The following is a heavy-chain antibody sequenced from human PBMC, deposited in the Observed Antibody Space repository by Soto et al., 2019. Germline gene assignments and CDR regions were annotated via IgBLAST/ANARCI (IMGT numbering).Heavy chain of an antibody. CDR2: LIPLFGTT. V-gene: IGHV1-69*06. D-gene: IGHD7-27*01. Sequence: QVQLVQSGAEVKKPGSSVKVSCEASGGTFSGHAISWVRQAPGQGPEWMGGLIPLFGTTQHAQNFRDRLTISADKSTSTAYMKLTSLRFEDTAIYYCARGPNWGYRFDSWGQGTLVTVSS. J-gene: IGHJ4*02. CDR1: GGTFSGHA. CDR3: ARGPNWGYRFDS.